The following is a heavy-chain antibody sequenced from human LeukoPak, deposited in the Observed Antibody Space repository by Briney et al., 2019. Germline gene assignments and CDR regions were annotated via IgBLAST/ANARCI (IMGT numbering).Heavy chain of an antibody. Sequence: SGGSLRLSCAASGFTVSSNYMSWVRQAPGKGLEWVSVIYSGGSTYYANSVKGRFTISRDNSKNTLYLQMNSLRAEDTAVYYCAREATDFWSGYLAALDYYYYGMDVWGQGTTVTVSS. V-gene: IGHV3-66*02. D-gene: IGHD3-3*01. J-gene: IGHJ6*02. CDR1: GFTVSSNY. CDR2: IYSGGST. CDR3: AREATDFWSGYLAALDYYYYGMDV.